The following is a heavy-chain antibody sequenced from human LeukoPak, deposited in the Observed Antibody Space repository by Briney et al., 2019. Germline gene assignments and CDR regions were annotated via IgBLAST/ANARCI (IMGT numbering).Heavy chain of an antibody. V-gene: IGHV5-51*01. D-gene: IGHD3-3*01. CDR1: GYTFSCYW. J-gene: IGHJ4*02. CDR3: ARQNDFRLDY. CDR2: IYPGDSDT. Sequence: GESLKISCKGSGYTFSCYWIGWVRQMPGKGLEWMGIIYPGDSDTRYSPSLQGQVTISVDTSIGTAYLQWSSLKASDTAIYYCARQNDFRLDYWGQGTLVTVSS.